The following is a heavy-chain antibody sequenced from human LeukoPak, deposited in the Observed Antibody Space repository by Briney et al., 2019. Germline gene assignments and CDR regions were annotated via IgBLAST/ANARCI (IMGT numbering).Heavy chain of an antibody. CDR2: IYYSGST. V-gene: IGHV4-38-2*02. Sequence: PSETLSLTCTVSGYSISSGYYWGWIRQPPGKGLEWIGSIYYSGSTYYSPSLKSRVTISVDTSKNQFSLKLSSVTAADTAVYYCARGRAQMVRGVTNFDYWGQGTLVTVSS. CDR3: ARGRAQMVRGVTNFDY. CDR1: GYSISSGYY. J-gene: IGHJ4*02. D-gene: IGHD3-10*01.